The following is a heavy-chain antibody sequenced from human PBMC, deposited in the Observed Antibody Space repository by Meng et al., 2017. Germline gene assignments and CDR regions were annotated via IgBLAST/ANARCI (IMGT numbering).Heavy chain of an antibody. CDR3: ARARGSSGYYAFDY. V-gene: IGHV1-69*06. D-gene: IGHD3-22*01. J-gene: IGHJ4*02. CDR1: GGTFISYA. CDR2: SIPIFGTA. Sequence: PRVRAGAASTLPRSASQASCNPSGGTFISYAISWVRQAPGQGLELMGGSIPIFGTANYAQKFQGRVTNTADKSTSTAYMELSSLRSEDTAVYYCARARGSSGYYAFDYWGQGTLVTVSS.